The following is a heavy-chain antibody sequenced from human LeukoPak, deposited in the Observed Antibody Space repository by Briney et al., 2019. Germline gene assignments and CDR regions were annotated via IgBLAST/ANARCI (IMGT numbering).Heavy chain of an antibody. V-gene: IGHV3-30*14. Sequence: GGSLRLSCAASGFTFSSYAMHWVRQAPGKGLEWVAVISYDGSNKYYADSVKGRFTISRDNSKNTLYLQMNSLRAEDTAVYYCARMGLYDSSGYRDNDAFDIWGQGTMVTVSS. CDR2: ISYDGSNK. CDR3: ARMGLYDSSGYRDNDAFDI. J-gene: IGHJ3*02. CDR1: GFTFSSYA. D-gene: IGHD3-22*01.